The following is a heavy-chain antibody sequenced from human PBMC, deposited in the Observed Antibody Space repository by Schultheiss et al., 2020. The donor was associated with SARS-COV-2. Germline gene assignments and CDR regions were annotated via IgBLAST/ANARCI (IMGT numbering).Heavy chain of an antibody. Sequence: SLRLSCAASGFTFSSYAMHWVRQAPGKGLEWVSGISWNSGSIGYADSVKGRFTISSDNSKNTLYLQMNSLRAEDTAVYYCARDIPYYYDSSGYHTPFDYWGQGTLVTVSS. CDR3: ARDIPYYYDSSGYHTPFDY. J-gene: IGHJ4*02. CDR1: GFTFSSYA. V-gene: IGHV3-9*01. D-gene: IGHD3-22*01. CDR2: ISWNSGSI.